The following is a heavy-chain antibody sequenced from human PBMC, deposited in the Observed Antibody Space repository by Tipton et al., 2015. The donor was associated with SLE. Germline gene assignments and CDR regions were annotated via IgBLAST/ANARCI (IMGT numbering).Heavy chain of an antibody. CDR3: ARVGRYCSSTSCPEGYNYYYMDV. V-gene: IGHV4-34*01. J-gene: IGHJ6*03. D-gene: IGHD2-2*01. CDR1: GGSFSGYY. Sequence: TLSLTCAVYGGSFSGYYWSWIRQPPGKGLEWIGEINHSGSTNYNPSLKSRVTISVDTSKNQFSLKLGSVTAADTAVYYCARVGRYCSSTSCPEGYNYYYMDVWGKGTTVTVSS. CDR2: INHSGST.